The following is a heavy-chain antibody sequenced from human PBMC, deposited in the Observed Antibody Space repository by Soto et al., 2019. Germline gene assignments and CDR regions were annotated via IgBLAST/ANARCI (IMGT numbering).Heavy chain of an antibody. CDR3: TRGQHHDPFDY. CDR1: GFTFNTYA. D-gene: IGHD1-1*01. V-gene: IGHV3-23*01. J-gene: IGHJ4*02. CDR2: ISDTGGTK. Sequence: GGSLRLSCAASGFTFNTYAMTWVRQAPGKGLEWVSTISDTGGTKLYADSVKGRFTISRDNSANTLFLQMNSLRAGDTAVYYCTRGQHHDPFDYWGQGTLVTVSS.